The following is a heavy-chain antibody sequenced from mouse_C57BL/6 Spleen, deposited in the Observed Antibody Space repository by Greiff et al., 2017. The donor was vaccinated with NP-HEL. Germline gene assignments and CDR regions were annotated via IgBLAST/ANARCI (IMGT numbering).Heavy chain of an antibody. J-gene: IGHJ2*01. D-gene: IGHD2-2*01. CDR2: IYPGSGNT. Sequence: VQLQQSGAELVRPGASVQLSCKASGYTFTDYYINWVKQRPGQGLEWIARIYPGSGNTYYNEKFKGKATLTAEKSSSTAYMQLSSLTSEDSAFYFCARRVYGYDDYFDYWGQGTTLTVSS. V-gene: IGHV1-76*01. CDR1: GYTFTDYY. CDR3: ARRVYGYDDYFDY.